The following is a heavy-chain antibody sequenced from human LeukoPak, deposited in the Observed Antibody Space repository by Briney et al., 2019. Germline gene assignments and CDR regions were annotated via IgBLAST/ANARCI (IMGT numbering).Heavy chain of an antibody. CDR2: INHSGST. D-gene: IGHD2-2*01. J-gene: IGHJ3*02. CDR3: ARYCSSTSCYFRNDAFDI. CDR1: GGSFSGYY. Sequence: PSETLSLTCAVYGGSFSGYYWSWIRQPLGKGLEWIGEINHSGSTSYKSSLKSRVTISIDTSKNQFSLKLSSVTAADMAVYYCARYCSSTSCYFRNDAFDIWGQGTMVTVSS. V-gene: IGHV4-34*01.